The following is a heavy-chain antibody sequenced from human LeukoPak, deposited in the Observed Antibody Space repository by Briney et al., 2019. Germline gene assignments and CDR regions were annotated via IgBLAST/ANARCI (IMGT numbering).Heavy chain of an antibody. Sequence: PGGPLRLSCAASGFTFSSYAMHWVRQAPGKGLEWVAGISYDGSNKYYADSVKGRFTISRDNSKNTLYLQMNSLRAEDTAVYYCARDWNTDYYDSSGYDYWGQGTLVTVSS. D-gene: IGHD3-22*01. CDR2: ISYDGSNK. CDR3: ARDWNTDYYDSSGYDY. J-gene: IGHJ4*02. V-gene: IGHV3-30-3*01. CDR1: GFTFSSYA.